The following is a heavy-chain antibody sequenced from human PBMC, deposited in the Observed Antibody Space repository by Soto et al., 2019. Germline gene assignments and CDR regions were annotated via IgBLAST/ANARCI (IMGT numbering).Heavy chain of an antibody. J-gene: IGHJ4*02. D-gene: IGHD3-10*01. CDR1: CGSVISGSYY. V-gene: IGHV4-61*01. Sequence: SETLSLTCTVSCGSVISGSYYWSWIRQPPGKGLEWIGYIYYSGSTNYNPSLKSRVTISVDTSKNQFSLKLSSVTAADTAVYYCARQRITMVRGVIPPFDYWGQGTLVTVSS. CDR2: IYYSGST. CDR3: ARQRITMVRGVIPPFDY.